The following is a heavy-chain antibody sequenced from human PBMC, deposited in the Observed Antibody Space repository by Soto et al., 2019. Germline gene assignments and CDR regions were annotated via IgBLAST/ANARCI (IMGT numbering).Heavy chain of an antibody. Sequence: EVQLVESGGGLVKPGGSLRLSCSASGFPFSIYTMYWVRQAPGKGLEWVSSSTVSSSRNIFYADSVKGRFTISRDNANNILYLQMNNLRVEDTAVYFCARDDPIFGAIPRMDIWGQGTTVTVSS. CDR3: ARDDPIFGAIPRMDI. D-gene: IGHD3-3*01. CDR1: GFPFSIYT. CDR2: TVSSSRNI. J-gene: IGHJ6*02. V-gene: IGHV3-21*02.